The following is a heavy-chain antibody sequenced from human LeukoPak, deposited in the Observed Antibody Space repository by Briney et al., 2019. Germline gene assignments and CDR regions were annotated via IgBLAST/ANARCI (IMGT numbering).Heavy chain of an antibody. Sequence: ASVKVSCKAAGYTFTSYDINWVRQATGQGPEWMGWMNPNSGNTGYAQKLQGRVTISRNSSTNTAYMELSSLRPEDTAVYYCARGGRDCSGGTCYRWFDPWGQGTLVTVSS. CDR3: ARGGRDCSGGTCYRWFDP. J-gene: IGHJ5*02. V-gene: IGHV1-8*03. CDR2: MNPNSGNT. D-gene: IGHD2-15*01. CDR1: GYTFTSYD.